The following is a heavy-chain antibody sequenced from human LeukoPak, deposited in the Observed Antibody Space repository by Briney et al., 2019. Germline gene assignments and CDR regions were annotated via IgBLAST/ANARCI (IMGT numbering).Heavy chain of an antibody. CDR1: GGSISSSSYY. V-gene: IGHV4-39*01. D-gene: IGHD3-10*01. CDR2: IYYSGST. CDR3: ARRLRTYYYGSGSYSTDYGMDV. Sequence: PSQTLSLTCTVSGGSISSSSYYWGWIRQPPGKGLEWIGSIYYSGSTYYNPSLKSRVTISVDTSKNQFSLKLSSVTAADTAVYYCARRLRTYYYGSGSYSTDYGMDVWGQGTTVTVSS. J-gene: IGHJ6*02.